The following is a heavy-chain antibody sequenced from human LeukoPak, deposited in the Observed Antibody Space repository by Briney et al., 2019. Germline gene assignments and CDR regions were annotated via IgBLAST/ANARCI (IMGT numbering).Heavy chain of an antibody. CDR1: GGTFSSYA. V-gene: IGHV1-69*04. J-gene: IGHJ6*03. CDR2: IIPILGIA. CDR3: AREGASSGSYYVPTRPKVYMDV. D-gene: IGHD1-26*01. Sequence: SVKVSCKASGGTFSSYAISWVRQAPGQGLEWLGRIIPILGIANYAQKFQGRVTITADKSTSTAYMELSSLRSEDTAVYYCAREGASSGSYYVPTRPKVYMDVWGKGTTVTVSS.